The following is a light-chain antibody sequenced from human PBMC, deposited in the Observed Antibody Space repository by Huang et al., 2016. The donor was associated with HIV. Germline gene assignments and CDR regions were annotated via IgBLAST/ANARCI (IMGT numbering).Light chain of an antibody. CDR1: QDITND. Sequence: AIQLTQSPSSLSASVGDRVTITCRASQDITNDLGWYQQKPGKAPKLLISAASPLRSGVPSRFSGSGSGTDFTLTIRRLQPEDFATYFCLQDFNYPRTFGQGNRVEIK. CDR3: LQDFNYPRT. V-gene: IGKV1-6*02. J-gene: IGKJ1*01. CDR2: AAS.